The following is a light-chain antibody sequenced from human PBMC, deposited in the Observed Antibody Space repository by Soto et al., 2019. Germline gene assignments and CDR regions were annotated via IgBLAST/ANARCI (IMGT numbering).Light chain of an antibody. Sequence: QLVLTQSPSASASLGASVKLTCTLSSGHSNYVIAWHQQQPEKGPRYLMKLNSDGRHSKGDGIPDRFSGSSSGAERYLTISSLQSEDEADYYCQTWGAGIQVFGGGTKLTV. CDR2: LNSDGRH. CDR1: SGHSNYV. CDR3: QTWGAGIQV. J-gene: IGLJ2*01. V-gene: IGLV4-69*01.